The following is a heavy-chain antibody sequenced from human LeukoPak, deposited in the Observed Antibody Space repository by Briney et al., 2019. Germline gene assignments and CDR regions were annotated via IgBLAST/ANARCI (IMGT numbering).Heavy chain of an antibody. D-gene: IGHD1-26*01. CDR2: ITTSSAYK. V-gene: IGHV3-21*01. J-gene: IGHJ6*03. CDR1: EFTFSSYS. Sequence: GGSLRLSCAASEFTFSSYSMNWVRQAPGKGLEWVSAITTSSAYKCYADSVRGRFTISRDNAKNSLYLQMNSLRDDDTAVYYCARDPYSGNLGPTYYYYMDVWGKGTTVTVSS. CDR3: ARDPYSGNLGPTYYYYMDV.